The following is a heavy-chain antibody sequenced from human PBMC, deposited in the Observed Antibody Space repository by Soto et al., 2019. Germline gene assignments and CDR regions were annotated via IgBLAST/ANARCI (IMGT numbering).Heavy chain of an antibody. CDR2: IFPGDSDT. CDR1: GYSFTSYW. Sequence: GESLKISCKGSGYSFTSYWIGWVRQMPGKGLEWMGIIFPGDSDTRYRPSFQGQVTISADKAISTPYLHGSSLKASDTAMYYCARLEGPVAGIYLNSYDMDIWGHGYKV. V-gene: IGHV5-51*01. D-gene: IGHD1-1*01. CDR3: ARLEGPVAGIYLNSYDMDI. J-gene: IGHJ6*02.